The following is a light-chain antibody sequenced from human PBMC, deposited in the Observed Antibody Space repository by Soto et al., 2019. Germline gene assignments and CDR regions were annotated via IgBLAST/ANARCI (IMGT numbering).Light chain of an antibody. CDR1: QSVSSY. Sequence: DIQMTQSPSSLSASVGDRVTITCRASQSVSSYLNWYQQKPGKALKLLIYEASSLQSGVPSRFSGSGSGTDFTLTISSLQPEDFATYYCQQSYSAQPLTVGGGTKVEIK. CDR2: EAS. J-gene: IGKJ4*01. CDR3: QQSYSAQPLT. V-gene: IGKV1-39*01.